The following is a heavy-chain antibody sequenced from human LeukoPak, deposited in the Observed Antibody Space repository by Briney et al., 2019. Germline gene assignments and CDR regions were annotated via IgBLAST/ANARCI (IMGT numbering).Heavy chain of an antibody. V-gene: IGHV6-1*01. D-gene: IGHD3-10*01. CDR1: GDSVSSNTGA. J-gene: IGHJ4*02. CDR2: TYYRSKWYN. Sequence: SQTLSLTCAISGDSVSSNTGAWNWIRQSPSRGLEWLGRTYYRSKWYNDYAISVKSRVTINPDTSKNQFSLQLNSVTPEDTALYYCARGWSRVRGVIGNIFDSWGQGTLVTVSS. CDR3: ARGWSRVRGVIGNIFDS.